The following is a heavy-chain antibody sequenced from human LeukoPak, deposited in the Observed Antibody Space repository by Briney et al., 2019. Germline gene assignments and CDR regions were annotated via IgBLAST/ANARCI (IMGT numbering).Heavy chain of an antibody. Sequence: HPGRSLRLSCTASGFTFGDYAVSWVRQAPGKGLEWVGFIRSKAYGGTTEYAASVKGRFTISRDDSKSIAYLQMNSLKTEDTAVYYCTREEGYCTNGVCYTRCDYWGQGTLVTVSS. J-gene: IGHJ4*02. CDR1: GFTFGDYA. CDR2: IRSKAYGGTT. CDR3: TREEGYCTNGVCYTRCDY. D-gene: IGHD2-8*01. V-gene: IGHV3-49*04.